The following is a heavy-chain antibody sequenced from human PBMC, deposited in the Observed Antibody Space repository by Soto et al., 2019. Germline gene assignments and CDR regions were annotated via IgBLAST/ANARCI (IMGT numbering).Heavy chain of an antibody. Sequence: GGSLRLSCAASGFTFSSYSMNWVRQAPGKGLEWVSSISSSSSYIYYADSVKGRFTISRDNAKNSLYLQMNSLRAEDTAVYYCARGDGSGSYDYYYGMDVWGQGTTVTVSS. CDR2: ISSSSSYI. CDR1: GFTFSSYS. CDR3: ARGDGSGSYDYYYGMDV. D-gene: IGHD3-10*01. J-gene: IGHJ6*02. V-gene: IGHV3-21*01.